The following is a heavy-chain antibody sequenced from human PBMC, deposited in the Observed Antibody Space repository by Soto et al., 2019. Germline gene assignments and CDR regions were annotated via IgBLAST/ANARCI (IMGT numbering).Heavy chain of an antibody. CDR3: ARAGVVLIVHSTALDF. D-gene: IGHD2-8*02. CDR1: GFTFGDYT. J-gene: IGHJ4*02. V-gene: IGHV3-23*01. Sequence: GGSLRLSCAASGFTFGDYTMTWVRQAPGKGLEWVSTISGPSSSTYYADSVKGRFTVSRDNSNNTLYLHMNSLRAEDTALYYCARAGVVLIVHSTALDFWGQGTLVTVSS. CDR2: ISGPSSST.